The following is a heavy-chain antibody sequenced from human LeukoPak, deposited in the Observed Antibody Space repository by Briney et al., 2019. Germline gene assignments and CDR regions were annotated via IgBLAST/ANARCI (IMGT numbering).Heavy chain of an antibody. V-gene: IGHV3-23*01. CDR1: GFTFSSYA. D-gene: IGHD2-2*01. CDR2: ISGSGGST. J-gene: IGHJ4*02. CDR3: SKDLMGGDIVVVPAGLRGYYLDY. Sequence: GGCLRLSCAASGFTFSSYAMSWVRQAPGKGLEWVSAISGSGGSTYYADSVKGRFTISRDNSKNTLYLQMNSLRAEDTAVYYCSKDLMGGDIVVVPAGLRGYYLDYWGQGTLVTVSS.